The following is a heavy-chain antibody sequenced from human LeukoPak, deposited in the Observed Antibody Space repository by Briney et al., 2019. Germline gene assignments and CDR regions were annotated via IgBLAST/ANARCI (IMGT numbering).Heavy chain of an antibody. Sequence: SQTLSLTCTVSGGSISSDNYQWSWIRQPPGKGLEWIGYINYSGSTYYSPSLKSRVTISVDTSKNQFFLKLSSVTAADTAVYYCARYGSGSTWFGPWGQGTLVTVSS. CDR1: GGSISSDNYQ. CDR2: INYSGST. CDR3: ARYGSGSTWFGP. D-gene: IGHD3-10*01. J-gene: IGHJ5*02. V-gene: IGHV4-30-4*01.